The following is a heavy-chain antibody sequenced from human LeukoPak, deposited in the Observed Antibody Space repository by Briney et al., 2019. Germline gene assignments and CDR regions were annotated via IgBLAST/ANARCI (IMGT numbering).Heavy chain of an antibody. CDR3: AKMTTGYYYTAFDV. CDR1: GFTFTTYG. D-gene: IGHD3-22*01. V-gene: IGHV3-23*01. J-gene: IGHJ3*01. CDR2: ISGSGATT. Sequence: GGSLGLSCAASGFTFTTYGMSWLRQAPGKGLEWVSRISGSGATTDYADSVKGRFTISRDNSKNTLFLQMNSLRAEDTAVYYCAKMTTGYYYTAFDVWGQGTMVTVSS.